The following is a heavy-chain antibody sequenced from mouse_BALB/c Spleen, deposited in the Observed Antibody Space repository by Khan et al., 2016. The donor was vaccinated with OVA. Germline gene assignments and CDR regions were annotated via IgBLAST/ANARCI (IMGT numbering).Heavy chain of an antibody. CDR3: VRTARIKY. CDR2: ISYSGST. Sequence: EVELVESGPDLVKPSQSLSLTCTVTGYSITSGYGWNWIRQFPGNKLEWMGYISYSGSTNYNPSLKSRISITRDTSKNQFFLQLNSVTTEDTATYYCVRTARIKYWGQGTTLTVAS. D-gene: IGHD1-2*01. V-gene: IGHV3-1*02. CDR1: GYSITSGYG. J-gene: IGHJ2*01.